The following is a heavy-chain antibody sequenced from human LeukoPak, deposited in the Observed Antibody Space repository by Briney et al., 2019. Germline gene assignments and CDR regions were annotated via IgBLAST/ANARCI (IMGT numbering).Heavy chain of an antibody. J-gene: IGHJ4*02. CDR2: ISGSGGST. CDR3: AKDTRYSGSYYFVFDC. Sequence: GGSLRLSCAASGFTFSSYAMSWVRQAPGKGLEWVSTISGSGGSTYYADSVKGRFTISRDNSKNTLYLQVNSLRAEDTAVYYCAKDTRYSGSYYFVFDCWGQGTLVTVSS. V-gene: IGHV3-23*01. CDR1: GFTFSSYA. D-gene: IGHD1-26*01.